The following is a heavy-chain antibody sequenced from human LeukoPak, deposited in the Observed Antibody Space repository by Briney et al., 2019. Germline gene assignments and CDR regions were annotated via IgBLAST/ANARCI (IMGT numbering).Heavy chain of an antibody. CDR2: VGGDDRT. J-gene: IGHJ1*01. CDR3: AKDLSWWAAADH. Sequence: GGSLRLSCAASGFTLGGNAMSWVRQAPGRGLEWVSGVGGDDRTHYADSVRGRFTISRDNSMNTVSLDMNRLRVEDTAVNYCAKDLSWWAAADHWGQGALVTVAS. CDR1: GFTLGGNA. V-gene: IGHV3-23*01. D-gene: IGHD2-15*01.